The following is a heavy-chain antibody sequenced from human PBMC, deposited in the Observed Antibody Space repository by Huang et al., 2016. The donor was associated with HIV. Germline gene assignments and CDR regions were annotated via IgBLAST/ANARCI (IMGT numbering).Heavy chain of an antibody. V-gene: IGHV1-18*04. Sequence: QVQLLQSGAEVKKPGASVKIYCKTSGYNFKTHAVSWGRQTPGQGLEWMGWVSGYNSYTTYSQRLQGRVTMTTDTSTNTVYMELRSLRSDDTAVYYCARRVGSGWYGEIDYWGQGTLVTVSS. CDR2: VSGYNSYT. CDR1: GYNFKTHA. D-gene: IGHD6-19*01. CDR3: ARRVGSGWYGEIDY. J-gene: IGHJ4*02.